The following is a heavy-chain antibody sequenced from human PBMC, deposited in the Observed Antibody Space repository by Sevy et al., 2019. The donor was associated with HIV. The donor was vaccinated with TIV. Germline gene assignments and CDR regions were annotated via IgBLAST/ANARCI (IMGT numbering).Heavy chain of an antibody. CDR1: GVTFARHA. CDR3: AKDYMLNLWRGYSES. J-gene: IGHJ4*02. D-gene: IGHD3-3*01. CDR2: ISGTGETT. V-gene: IGHV3-23*01. Sequence: GGSLRLSCVASGVTFARHAMSWVRQPPGRGLEWISAISGTGETTIYADSVKGRFTISRDNSNNTLYLLLKSLRAEDTAFYYCAKDYMLNLWRGYSESWGQGTLVTVSS.